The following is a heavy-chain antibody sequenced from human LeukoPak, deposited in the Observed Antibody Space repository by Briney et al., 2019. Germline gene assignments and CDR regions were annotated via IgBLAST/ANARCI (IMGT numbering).Heavy chain of an antibody. V-gene: IGHV3-30*02. J-gene: IGHJ6*02. D-gene: IGHD6-13*01. Sequence: GGSLRLSCAASGFTFSSYGMHWVRQAPGKGLEWVAFIRYDGSNKYYADSVKGRFTISRDNSKNTLYLQMNSLRAEDTAVYYCAKGLEYSSSWSIRLYGMDVWGQGTTVTVSS. CDR1: GFTFSSYG. CDR3: AKGLEYSSSWSIRLYGMDV. CDR2: IRYDGSNK.